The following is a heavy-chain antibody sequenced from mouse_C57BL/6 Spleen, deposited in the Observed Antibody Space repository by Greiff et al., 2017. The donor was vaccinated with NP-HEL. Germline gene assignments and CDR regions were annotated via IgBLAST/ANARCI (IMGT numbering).Heavy chain of an antibody. CDR1: GYTFTSYW. CDR3: ARALLKYFDV. CDR2: IDPSDSDT. Sequence: VQLQQPGAELVKPGASVKLSCKASGYTFTSYWMQWVKQRPGQGLEWIGEIDPSDSDTNYNQKFKGKATLTVDKSSRTAYMQLSGLTADDSAVYYYARALLKYFDVWGKGTTVTVSS. J-gene: IGHJ1*03. V-gene: IGHV1-50*01. D-gene: IGHD1-2*01.